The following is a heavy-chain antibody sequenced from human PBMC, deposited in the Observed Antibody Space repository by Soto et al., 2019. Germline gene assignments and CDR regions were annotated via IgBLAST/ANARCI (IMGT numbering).Heavy chain of an antibody. CDR3: ARPSPDYSTYLGVYAFDI. D-gene: IGHD4-4*01. J-gene: IGHJ3*02. Sequence: PSETLSLTCAVYGGSFSGYYWTWIRQPPGTGLEWIGEINHSGSTNYNPSLKSRVTISVDTSKNQFSLKLSSVTAADTAVYYCARPSPDYSTYLGVYAFDIWGQGTMVTVSS. CDR1: GGSFSGYY. CDR2: INHSGST. V-gene: IGHV4-34*01.